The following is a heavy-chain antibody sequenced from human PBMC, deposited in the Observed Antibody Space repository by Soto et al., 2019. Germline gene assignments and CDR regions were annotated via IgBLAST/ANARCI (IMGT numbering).Heavy chain of an antibody. J-gene: IGHJ5*02. CDR1: GGSFSGYY. Sequence: SETLSLTCAVYGGSFSGYYWSWIRQPPGKGLEWIGEINHSGSTNYNPSLKSRVTISVDTSKNQFSLKLSSVTAADTAVYYCARRGGSYFWWFAPWGQGTLVTV. CDR3: ARRGGSYFWWFAP. D-gene: IGHD1-26*01. V-gene: IGHV4-34*01. CDR2: INHSGST.